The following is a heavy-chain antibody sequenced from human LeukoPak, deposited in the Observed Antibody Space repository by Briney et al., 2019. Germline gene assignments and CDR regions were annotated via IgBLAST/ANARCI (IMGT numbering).Heavy chain of an antibody. CDR3: ARGSTMMTTWPEF. CDR2: IWYDEENT. J-gene: IGHJ4*02. V-gene: IGHV3-33*01. Sequence: PGRSLRLSCATSGSTFSSYGIHSVRQAPGKGLEWVAVIWYDEENTYYRDSVKGRFTISRDNSKKTLYLQMNSLRAEDTAVYYCARGSTMMTTWPEFWGQGTLVTVSS. D-gene: IGHD3-22*01. CDR1: GSTFSSYG.